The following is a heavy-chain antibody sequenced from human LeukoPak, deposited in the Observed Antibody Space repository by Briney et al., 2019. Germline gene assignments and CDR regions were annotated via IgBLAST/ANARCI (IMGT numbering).Heavy chain of an antibody. D-gene: IGHD3-16*01. Sequence: GGSLRLSCAASGFTFSGYGMHWVRQAPGKGLEWVAVIWYDGSNKYCADSVKGRFTISRDNSKNTLYLEMNSLRAEDTAVYCCARDWAWPRGAFDFWGQGTVVTVSS. CDR1: GFTFSGYG. CDR2: IWYDGSNK. J-gene: IGHJ3*01. V-gene: IGHV3-33*01. CDR3: ARDWAWPRGAFDF.